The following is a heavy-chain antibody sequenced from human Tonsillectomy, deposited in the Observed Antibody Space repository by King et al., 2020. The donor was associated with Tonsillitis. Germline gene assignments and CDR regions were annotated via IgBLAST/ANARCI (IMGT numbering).Heavy chain of an antibody. Sequence: VQLVESGGGVVQPGGSLRLSCAASGFTFSSYGMHWVRQAPGKGLEWVAFIRNDGSNKYYVDSVKGRFTISRDNSKNTLYLQMNSLRAEDTAVYYCATPGIEVAGLDYWGQGTLVTVSS. J-gene: IGHJ4*02. CDR2: IRNDGSNK. V-gene: IGHV3-30*02. CDR3: ATPGIEVAGLDY. CDR1: GFTFSSYG. D-gene: IGHD6-19*01.